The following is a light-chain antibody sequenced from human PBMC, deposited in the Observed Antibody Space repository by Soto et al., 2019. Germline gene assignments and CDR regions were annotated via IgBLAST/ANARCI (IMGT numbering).Light chain of an antibody. CDR1: SSNIGAGYD. CDR2: GNS. Sequence: QSVLTQPPSVSGAPGQRVTISCTGSSSNIGAGYDVHWYQQLPGTAPKLLIYGNSNRPSGVPDRFSGSKSGTSASLAITGLQAEDEADDYCQSYASSMSGSAVVFGRGTKLTVL. CDR3: QSYASSMSGSAVV. V-gene: IGLV1-40*01. J-gene: IGLJ2*01.